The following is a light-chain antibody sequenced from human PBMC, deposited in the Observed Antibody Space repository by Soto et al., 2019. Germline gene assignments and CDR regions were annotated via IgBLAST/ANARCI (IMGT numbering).Light chain of an antibody. CDR1: SSNIGAGYD. Sequence: QSVLTQPPSVSGAPVQRVTISCTGSSSNIGAGYDVNWYQQLPGIAPQVLIYGNTNRASGVPDRFSASKSGTSASLAITGLQGEDEADYYCQSYDSSLSAHVVFGGGTKLTVL. V-gene: IGLV1-40*01. CDR3: QSYDSSLSAHVV. CDR2: GNT. J-gene: IGLJ2*01.